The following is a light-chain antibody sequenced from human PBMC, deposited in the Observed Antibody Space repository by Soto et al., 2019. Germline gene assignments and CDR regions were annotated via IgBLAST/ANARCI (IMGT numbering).Light chain of an antibody. J-gene: IGKJ1*01. Sequence: DIQMTQSPSTMSASVGDRVTITCRASQSISSWSAWYQQKPGKAPKLLIYDASSLESGGPSRFSGSGSGTEVTLTVSSLQPDDFATYYCQQYNSYSGTFGQGTKVEIK. CDR2: DAS. CDR1: QSISSW. V-gene: IGKV1-5*01. CDR3: QQYNSYSGT.